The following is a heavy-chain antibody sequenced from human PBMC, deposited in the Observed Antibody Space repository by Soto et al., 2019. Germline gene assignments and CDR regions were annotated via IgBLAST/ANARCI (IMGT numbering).Heavy chain of an antibody. CDR1: GGSISSYY. Sequence: PSETLSLTCTVSGGSISSYYWSWIRQPPGKGLEWIGYIYYSGSTNYNPSLKSRVTISVDTSKNQFSLKLSSVTAADTAVYYCERAMKWDQNNWFAPWGKGTPVTV. CDR2: IYYSGST. CDR3: ERAMKWDQNNWFAP. V-gene: IGHV4-59*01. J-gene: IGHJ5*02. D-gene: IGHD1-26*01.